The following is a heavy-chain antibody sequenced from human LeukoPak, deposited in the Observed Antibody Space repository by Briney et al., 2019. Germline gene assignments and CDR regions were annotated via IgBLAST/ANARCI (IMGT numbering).Heavy chain of an antibody. CDR3: AGCSGNKYNWFDP. D-gene: IGHD3-10*02. V-gene: IGHV4-59*01. CDR1: GGSISSYY. J-gene: IGHJ5*02. Sequence: PSETLSLTCTVSGGSISSYYWSWIRQPPGKGLEWIGYIYYSGSTNYNPSLKSRVTISVDTSKNQFSLKLSSVTAADAAVYYCAGCSGNKYNWFDPWGQGTLVTVSS. CDR2: IYYSGST.